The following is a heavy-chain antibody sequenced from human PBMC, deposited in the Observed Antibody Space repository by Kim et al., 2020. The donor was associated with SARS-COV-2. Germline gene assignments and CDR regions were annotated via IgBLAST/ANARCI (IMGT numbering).Heavy chain of an antibody. Sequence: GGSLRLSCAASGFTFSSYWMNWVRQVPGKGLEWVSCIYSDGSTQNYADSVKGRFTISRDNAKSTVYLKMNRLRAEDTAVYYCARGGNGNSRMAFDCWGQGTLVTVSS. D-gene: IGHD2-8*01. CDR2: IYSDGSTQ. V-gene: IGHV3-74*01. J-gene: IGHJ4*02. CDR1: GFTFSSYW. CDR3: ARGGNGNSRMAFDC.